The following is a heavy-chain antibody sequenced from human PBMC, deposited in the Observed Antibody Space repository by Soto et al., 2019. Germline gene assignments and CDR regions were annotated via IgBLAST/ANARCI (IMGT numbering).Heavy chain of an antibody. D-gene: IGHD6-19*01. V-gene: IGHV3-20*01. CDR2: INWNGGST. CDR3: ARLPGIAVAGSVDY. CDR1: GFTFDDYG. J-gene: IGHJ4*02. Sequence: EVQLVESGGGVVRPGGSLRLSCAASGFTFDDYGMSWVRQAPGKGLEWVSGINWNGGSTGYADSVKGRFTISRDNAKNSLYLQITSLRAEDTALYNCARLPGIAVAGSVDYWGQGTLVTVSS.